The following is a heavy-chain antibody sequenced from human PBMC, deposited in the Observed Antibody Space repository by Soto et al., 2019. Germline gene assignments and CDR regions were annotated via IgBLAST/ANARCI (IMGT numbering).Heavy chain of an antibody. D-gene: IGHD3-3*01. CDR1: GFTFSSYA. J-gene: IGHJ4*02. V-gene: IGHV3-23*01. CDR2: ISGSGGST. Sequence: AGGSLRLSCAASGFTFSSYAMSWVRQAPGKGLEWVSAISGSGGSTYYADSVKGRFTISRDNSKNTLYLQMNSLRAEDTAVYYCARRQDFWSGYLIDYWGQGTLVTVSS. CDR3: ARRQDFWSGYLIDY.